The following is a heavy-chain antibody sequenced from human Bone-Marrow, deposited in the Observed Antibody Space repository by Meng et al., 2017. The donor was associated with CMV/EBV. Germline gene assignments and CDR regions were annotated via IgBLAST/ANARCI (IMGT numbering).Heavy chain of an antibody. Sequence: SETLSLTCTVSGGSISSSSYYWGWIRQPPGKGLEWSGSIYYSGSTYYNPSLKSRVTISVDTYKNQFSLKLSSVTAADTAVYYCAREGRYCSSTSCYTRFDPWGQGTLVTVSS. CDR1: GGSISSSSYY. J-gene: IGHJ5*02. D-gene: IGHD2-2*02. CDR2: IYYSGST. CDR3: AREGRYCSSTSCYTRFDP. V-gene: IGHV4-39*07.